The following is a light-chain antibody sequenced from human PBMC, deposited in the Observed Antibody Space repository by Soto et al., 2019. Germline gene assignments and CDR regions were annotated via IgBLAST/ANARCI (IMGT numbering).Light chain of an antibody. Sequence: QSVLTQPASVSGSPGQSITISCTGTNSDIGFYNYVSWYQQHPGEAPKLIIYEVAKRPSGVSSRFSGSKSGNTASLTISWLQAADEADYHCSSYTSSSPLYVFGTGTKVTVL. V-gene: IGLV2-14*01. CDR1: NSDIGFYNY. CDR2: EVA. J-gene: IGLJ1*01. CDR3: SSYTSSSPLYV.